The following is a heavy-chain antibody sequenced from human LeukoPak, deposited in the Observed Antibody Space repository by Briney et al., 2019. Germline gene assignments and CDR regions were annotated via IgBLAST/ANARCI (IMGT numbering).Heavy chain of an antibody. Sequence: GGSLRLSCAASGFTFNNYGMHWVRQAPGKGLEWVALIRSDGSNKCYTDSVKGRFTISRDNSKNTLFLQMNSLRPEDTAVYYCAKGRWLTDYWGQGTLVTVSS. CDR3: AKGRWLTDY. V-gene: IGHV3-30*02. D-gene: IGHD5-24*01. CDR1: GFTFNNYG. J-gene: IGHJ4*02. CDR2: IRSDGSNK.